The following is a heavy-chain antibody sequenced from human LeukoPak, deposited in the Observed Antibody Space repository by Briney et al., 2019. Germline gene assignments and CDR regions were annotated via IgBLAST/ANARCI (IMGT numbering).Heavy chain of an antibody. D-gene: IGHD6-13*01. Sequence: ASVKVSCKASGYTFTSYDINWVRQATGQGLEWMGWMNPNSGNTGYAQKFQGRVTMTRNTSISTAYMELSSLRSEDTAVYYCARAGVAAAVSYYYMDVWGKGTTVTVSS. CDR3: ARAGVAAAVSYYYMDV. V-gene: IGHV1-8*01. CDR1: GYTFTSYD. J-gene: IGHJ6*03. CDR2: MNPNSGNT.